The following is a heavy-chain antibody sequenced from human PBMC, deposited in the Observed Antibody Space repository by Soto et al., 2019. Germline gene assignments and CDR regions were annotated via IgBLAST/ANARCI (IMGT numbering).Heavy chain of an antibody. J-gene: IGHJ4*02. Sequence: SETLSLTCAVYGGSFSGYYWSWIRQPPGKGLEWIGEINHSGSTNYNPSLKSRVTISVDTSKNQFSLKLSSVTAADTAVYYCARGGRGYSRFDYWGQGTLVTVSS. D-gene: IGHD5-18*01. CDR2: INHSGST. CDR1: GGSFSGYY. CDR3: ARGGRGYSRFDY. V-gene: IGHV4-34*01.